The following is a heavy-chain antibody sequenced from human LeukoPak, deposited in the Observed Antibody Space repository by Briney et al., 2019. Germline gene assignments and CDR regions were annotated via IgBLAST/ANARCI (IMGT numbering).Heavy chain of an antibody. D-gene: IGHD6-13*01. V-gene: IGHV4-39*01. J-gene: IGHJ4*02. Sequence: SETLSLTCTVSGGSISSSSYYWGWIRQPPGKGLEWIGSIYYSGSTYYNPSLKSRVTISVDTSKNQFSPKLSSVTAADTAVYYCARPGYSSSWGIDYWGQGTLVTVSS. CDR2: IYYSGST. CDR1: GGSISSSSYY. CDR3: ARPGYSSSWGIDY.